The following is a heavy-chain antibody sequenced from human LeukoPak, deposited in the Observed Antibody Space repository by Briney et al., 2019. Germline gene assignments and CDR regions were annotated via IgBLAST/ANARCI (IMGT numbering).Heavy chain of an antibody. Sequence: ASVKVSCKASGYTFTGYYMHWVRQAPGQGLEWMGWINPNSGGTNYAQKFQERVTMTRDTALSTAYMELSRLRSDDTAVYYCAREIFGVVIPPYWGQGTLVTVSS. CDR2: INPNSGGT. CDR1: GYTFTGYY. CDR3: AREIFGVVIPPY. J-gene: IGHJ4*02. D-gene: IGHD3-3*01. V-gene: IGHV1-2*02.